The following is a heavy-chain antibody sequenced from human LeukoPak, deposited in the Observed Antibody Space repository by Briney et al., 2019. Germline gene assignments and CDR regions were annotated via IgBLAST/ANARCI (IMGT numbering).Heavy chain of an antibody. Sequence: GGSLRLSCAASGLTFSNFAMTWVRQAPGKGLEWVSAISGRGSSTYYADSVKGRFTISRDNSKKKLFLQMSSLGAEDTAVYYCAKDAQWLALNAFDIWGQGTMVTVSS. CDR3: AKDAQWLALNAFDI. D-gene: IGHD6-19*01. CDR2: ISGRGSST. J-gene: IGHJ3*02. CDR1: GLTFSNFA. V-gene: IGHV3-23*01.